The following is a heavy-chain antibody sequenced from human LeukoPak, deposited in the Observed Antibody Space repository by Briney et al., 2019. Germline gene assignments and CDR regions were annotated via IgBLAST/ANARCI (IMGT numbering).Heavy chain of an antibody. CDR1: GFTFSSYA. CDR3: AKDKPAYYSGRRGPLLYFDY. Sequence: PGGFLRLSCAASGFTFSSYAMSWVRQATGKWLEWVSAITGSGGSTYYADSVKGRFTISRDNSKNTLYLQMNSLRAEDTAVYYCAKDKPAYYSGRRGPLLYFDYWGQGTLVTVSS. D-gene: IGHD1-26*01. V-gene: IGHV3-23*01. CDR2: ITGSGGST. J-gene: IGHJ4*02.